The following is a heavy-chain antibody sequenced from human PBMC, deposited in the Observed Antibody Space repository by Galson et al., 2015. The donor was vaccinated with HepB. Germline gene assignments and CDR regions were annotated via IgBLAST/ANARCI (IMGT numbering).Heavy chain of an antibody. V-gene: IGHV1-3*01. CDR3: ARDRGIIVAYGMDV. Sequence: SVKVSCKASGYTFTSYAMHWVRQAPGQRLEWMGWINAGNGNTKYSQKFQGRATITRDTSASTAYMELSSLRSEDTAVYYCARDRGIIVAYGMDVWGQGTTVTVSS. D-gene: IGHD2-15*01. J-gene: IGHJ6*02. CDR2: INAGNGNT. CDR1: GYTFTSYA.